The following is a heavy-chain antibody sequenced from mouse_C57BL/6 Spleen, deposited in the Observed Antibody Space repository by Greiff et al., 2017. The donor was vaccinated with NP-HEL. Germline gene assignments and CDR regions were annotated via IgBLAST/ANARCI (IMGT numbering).Heavy chain of an antibody. CDR2: INPSSGYT. CDR3: ARGDTTGYFDV. J-gene: IGHJ1*03. D-gene: IGHD1-1*01. CDR1: GYTFTSYT. Sequence: VQLQQSGAELARPGASVKMSCKASGYTFTSYTMHWVKQRPGQGLEWIGYINPSSGYTKYNQKFKDKATLTADKSSSTAYMQLSSLTSEDSAVYYCARGDTTGYFDVWGTGTTVTVSS. V-gene: IGHV1-4*01.